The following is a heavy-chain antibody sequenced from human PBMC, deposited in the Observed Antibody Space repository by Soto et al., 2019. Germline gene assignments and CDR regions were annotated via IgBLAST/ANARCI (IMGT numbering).Heavy chain of an antibody. Sequence: QVQLVQSGAEEKKPGASVKVSCKASGYTFTSYAMHWVRQAPGQRLEWMGWINAGNGNTKYSQKFQGRVTITRDTSASTAYMELSSLRSEDTAVYYCARGYDFWGCMDVWGQGTTVTVSS. J-gene: IGHJ6*02. D-gene: IGHD3-3*01. CDR3: ARGYDFWGCMDV. CDR2: INAGNGNT. CDR1: GYTFTSYA. V-gene: IGHV1-3*05.